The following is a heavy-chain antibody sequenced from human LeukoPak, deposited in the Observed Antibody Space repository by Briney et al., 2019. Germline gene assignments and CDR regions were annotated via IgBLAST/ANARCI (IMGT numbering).Heavy chain of an antibody. CDR3: TTHSSGWYGGDY. Sequence: GGSLRLSCAASGFTFSNAWMSWVRQAPGKGLEWVGRIKSKTDGGTTDYAAPVKGRFTISRDDSKNTLYLQMNSLKTEDTAVYCCTTHSSGWYGGDYWGQGTLVTVSS. J-gene: IGHJ4*02. D-gene: IGHD6-19*01. CDR1: GFTFSNAW. CDR2: IKSKTDGGTT. V-gene: IGHV3-15*01.